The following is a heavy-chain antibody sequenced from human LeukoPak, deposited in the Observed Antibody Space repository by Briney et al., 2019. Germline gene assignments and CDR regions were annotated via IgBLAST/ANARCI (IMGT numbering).Heavy chain of an antibody. J-gene: IGHJ3*02. CDR1: GGSISGSNYY. CDR2: VYYSGST. CDR3: ACLTTADAFDI. D-gene: IGHD3-22*01. V-gene: IGHV4-39*07. Sequence: SETLSLTCTVSGGSISGSNYYWGWIRQPPGKGPEWIGVVYYSGSTYYSSSFKSRVTISVDTSKNKFSLKLSPVTAADTAVYYCACLTTADAFDIWGQGTMVTVSS.